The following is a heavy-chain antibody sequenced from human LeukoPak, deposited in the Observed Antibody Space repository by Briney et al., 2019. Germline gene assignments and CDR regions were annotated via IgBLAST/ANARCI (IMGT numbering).Heavy chain of an antibody. J-gene: IGHJ5*02. V-gene: IGHV3-53*04. CDR2: IYSGGST. CDR3: ARGRPNWFDP. Sequence: PGGSLRLSCAASGFTFSSYAMSWVRQAPGKGLEWVSVIYSGGSTYYADSVKGRFTISRHNSKNTLYLQMNSLRAEDTAVYYCARGRPNWFDPWGQGTLVTVSS. CDR1: GFTFSSYA.